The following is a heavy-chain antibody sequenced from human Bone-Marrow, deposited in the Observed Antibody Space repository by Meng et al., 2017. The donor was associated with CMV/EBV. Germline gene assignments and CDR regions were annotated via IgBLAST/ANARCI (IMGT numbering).Heavy chain of an antibody. V-gene: IGHV3-9*01. Sequence: GGFLRSSCAASGFTFDDYAMHWVRQAPGKGLEWVSGISWNSGSIGYADSVKGRFTISRDNAKNSLYLQMNSLRAEDTALYYCAKELTLLRSLDYWGQGTLVTVSS. CDR3: AKELTLLRSLDY. CDR2: ISWNSGSI. CDR1: GFTFDDYA. D-gene: IGHD3-3*01. J-gene: IGHJ4*02.